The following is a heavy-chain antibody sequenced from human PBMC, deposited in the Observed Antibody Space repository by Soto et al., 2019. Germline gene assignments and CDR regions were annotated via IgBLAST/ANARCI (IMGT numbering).Heavy chain of an antibody. V-gene: IGHV4-39*01. CDR1: GGSISSPTYY. J-gene: IGHJ5*02. CDR2: IYYTEST. D-gene: IGHD6-25*01. Sequence: ETLSLTCTVSGGSISSPTYYWGWIREPPGKGLEWIRTIYYTESTYYNPSPKTRVTISVDKSKNQFSLKLSSVTAAATALYYCARLSQLDSSDCYWFDPWGQGALVTVSS. CDR3: ARLSQLDSSDCYWFDP.